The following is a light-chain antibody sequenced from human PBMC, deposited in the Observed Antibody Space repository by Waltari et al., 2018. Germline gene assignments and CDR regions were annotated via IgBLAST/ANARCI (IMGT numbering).Light chain of an antibody. J-gene: IGKJ2*02. CDR1: HSIDSY. Sequence: DIQMTQSPSSLSASVGDRVIITCRPGHSIDSYLNWYQQNPGKAPKLLIYAASSLQSGVPSRFSGSGSGTDFTLTISSLQPEDFATYYCQQTYSTPSCTFGQGTKLEIK. V-gene: IGKV1-39*01. CDR2: AAS. CDR3: QQTYSTPSCT.